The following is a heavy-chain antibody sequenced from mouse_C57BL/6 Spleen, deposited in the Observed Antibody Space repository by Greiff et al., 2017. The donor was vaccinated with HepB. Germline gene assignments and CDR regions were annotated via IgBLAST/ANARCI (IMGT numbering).Heavy chain of an antibody. CDR3: ARNDYGTRYAMDY. D-gene: IGHD1-1*01. CDR1: GYTFTSYG. CDR2: IYPRSGNT. Sequence: VKLQQSGAELARPGASVKLSCKASGYTFTSYGISWVKQRTGQGLEWIGEIYPRSGNTYYNEKFKGKATLTADKSSSTAYMELRSLTSEDSAVYFCARNDYGTRYAMDYWGQGTSVTVSS. J-gene: IGHJ4*01. V-gene: IGHV1-81*01.